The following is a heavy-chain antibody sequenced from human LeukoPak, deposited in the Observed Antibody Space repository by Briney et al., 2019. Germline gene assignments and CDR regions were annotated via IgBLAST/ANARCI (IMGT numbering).Heavy chain of an antibody. CDR2: IWHDGSHK. CDR3: ARKFFVSGSYPDF. Sequence: GRSLRLSCAASGFSFDTYAMHWVRQAPGQGLEWVALIWHDGSHKFYSNSVRGQFTISRDNSKNTVYLQMNNLRPDHTAVYSCARKFFVSGSYPDFWGQGTLVTVSS. V-gene: IGHV3-33*01. D-gene: IGHD3-16*02. J-gene: IGHJ4*02. CDR1: GFSFDTYA.